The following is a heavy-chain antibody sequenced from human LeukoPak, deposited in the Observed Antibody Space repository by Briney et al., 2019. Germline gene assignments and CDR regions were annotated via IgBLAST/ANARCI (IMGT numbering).Heavy chain of an antibody. CDR3: ARMDD. Sequence: GGSLRLSCAASGFTFSSYAMSWVRQAPGKGLEWVAVISYDGSNKYYADSVKGRFTISRDNSKNTLYLQMNSLRAEDTAVYYCARMDDWGQGTLVTVSS. CDR1: GFTFSSYA. J-gene: IGHJ4*02. CDR2: ISYDGSNK. V-gene: IGHV3-30-3*01.